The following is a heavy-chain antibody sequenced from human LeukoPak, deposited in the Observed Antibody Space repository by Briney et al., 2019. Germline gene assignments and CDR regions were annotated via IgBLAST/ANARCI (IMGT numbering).Heavy chain of an antibody. CDR3: APQTMILVL. CDR1: GFTFSTHW. Sequence: PGGSLRLSCVASGFTFSTHWVSWVRQAPGKGLEWVANIKEDGSKTDYVDSVKGRFTISRDNAKNSVFLQMNSLRAEDTAIYYCAPQTMILVLGGQATLVTVSS. D-gene: IGHD3-22*01. V-gene: IGHV3-7*01. CDR2: IKEDGSKT. J-gene: IGHJ4*02.